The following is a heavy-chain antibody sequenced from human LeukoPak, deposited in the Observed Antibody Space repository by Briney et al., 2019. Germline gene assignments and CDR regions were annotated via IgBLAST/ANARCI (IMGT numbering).Heavy chain of an antibody. CDR3: ARHYDILTGYFDY. Sequence: GESLKISCKGSGYSFTSYWIGWVRQMPGKGQEWMGIIYPGDSDTRYSPSFQGQVTISADKSISTAYLHWSSLKASDTAMYYCARHYDILTGYFDYWGQGTLVTVSS. D-gene: IGHD3-9*01. CDR1: GYSFTSYW. V-gene: IGHV5-51*01. J-gene: IGHJ4*02. CDR2: IYPGDSDT.